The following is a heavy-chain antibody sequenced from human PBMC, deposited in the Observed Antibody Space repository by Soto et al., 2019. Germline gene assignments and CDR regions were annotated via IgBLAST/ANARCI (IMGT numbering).Heavy chain of an antibody. Sequence: QVQLQESGPGLVKPSQTLSLTCTVSGDSISSGAYYWTWIRQHPGKGLEWIGYIYYGGTTYYNPSLKSRVTISVDTSKNQFSLKLSSVTAADTAVYYCARDFRDHGDSKGVDYWGQGALVTVSS. CDR3: ARDFRDHGDSKGVDY. CDR1: GDSISSGAYY. V-gene: IGHV4-31*03. D-gene: IGHD4-17*01. J-gene: IGHJ4*02. CDR2: IYYGGTT.